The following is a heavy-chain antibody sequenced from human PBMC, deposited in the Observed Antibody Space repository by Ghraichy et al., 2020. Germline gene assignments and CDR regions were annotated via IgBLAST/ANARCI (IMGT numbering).Heavy chain of an antibody. J-gene: IGHJ4*02. D-gene: IGHD3-10*01. CDR1: GGSVRTYY. V-gene: IGHV4-59*08. CDR2: INYNGRI. Sequence: SETLSLTCTVSGGSVRTYYWTWMRQSPGTRPECIGFINYNGRIGYNPSLWSRVTISLDASKNQVSLKVNSMTAADTAVYYCGRHPADGGIDHWGQGTLVTVSS. CDR3: GRHPADGGIDH.